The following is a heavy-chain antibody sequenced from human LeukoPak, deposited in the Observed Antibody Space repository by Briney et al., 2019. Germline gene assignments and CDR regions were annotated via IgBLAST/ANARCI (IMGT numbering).Heavy chain of an antibody. CDR3: AKDSPLYGDYDY. J-gene: IGHJ4*02. CDR2: ISGSGGST. Sequence: QPGGSLRLSCAASGFTFSTYAMSWVRQAPGKGLESVSAISGSGGSTYYADSVKGRFTISRDNSKNTLYLQMNSLRAEDTAVYYCAKDSPLYGDYDYWGQGTLVTVSS. D-gene: IGHD4-17*01. V-gene: IGHV3-23*01. CDR1: GFTFSTYA.